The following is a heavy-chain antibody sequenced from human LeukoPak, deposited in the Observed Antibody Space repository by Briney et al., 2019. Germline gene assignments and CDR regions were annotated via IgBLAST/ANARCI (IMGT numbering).Heavy chain of an antibody. J-gene: IGHJ4*02. CDR2: ISGSGGST. CDR1: GFTFSSYA. D-gene: IGHD3-3*01. Sequence: GGSLRLSCAASGFTFSSYAMGWVRQAPGKGLEWVSAISGSGGSTYYADSVKGRFTISRDNSKNTLYLQMNSLRAEDTAVYYCAKAYSVLRFLEWLGYWGQGTLVTVSS. CDR3: AKAYSVLRFLEWLGY. V-gene: IGHV3-23*01.